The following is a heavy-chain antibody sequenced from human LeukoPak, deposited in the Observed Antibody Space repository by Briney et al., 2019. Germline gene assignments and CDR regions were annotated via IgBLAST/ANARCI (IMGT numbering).Heavy chain of an antibody. CDR2: IYSRGRN. J-gene: IGHJ6*02. V-gene: IGHV4-59*08. Sequence: PSETLSLTCTVSGGSISSSYWSWIRQPPGKGLEWIGYIYSRGRNNYNPTLKSRVAISVDTSKNQFSRKMSSVTAADTAVYYCARLRGGGNGMDVWGQGTTVTVSS. D-gene: IGHD3-16*01. CDR1: GGSISSSY. CDR3: ARLRGGGNGMDV.